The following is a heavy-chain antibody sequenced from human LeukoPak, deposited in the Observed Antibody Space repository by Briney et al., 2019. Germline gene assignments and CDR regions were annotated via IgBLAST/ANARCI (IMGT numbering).Heavy chain of an antibody. CDR3: AKGMTTVVTPRWFDP. D-gene: IGHD4-23*01. CDR1: GFTFSSYA. Sequence: GGSLRLSCAASGFTFSSYAMSWVRQAPGKGLEWVSAISGSGGSTYYADPVKGRFTISRDNSKNTLYLQMNSLRAEDTAVYYCAKGMTTVVTPRWFDPWGQGTLVTVSS. J-gene: IGHJ5*02. CDR2: ISGSGGST. V-gene: IGHV3-23*01.